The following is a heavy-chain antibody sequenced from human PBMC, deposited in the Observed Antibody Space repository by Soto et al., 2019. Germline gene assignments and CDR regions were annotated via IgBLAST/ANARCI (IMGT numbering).Heavy chain of an antibody. J-gene: IGHJ3*02. Sequence: QVQLVESGGGVVQPGRSLRLSCVASGFTFSAYGMQWVRQTPGKGLEWVAVISYDGSSKYYVDSVQGRFTISRDDSKNTLYLQMNSLRPEDMAVYYCAKEYDFWSGPAIWGQGTMVTVSS. CDR2: ISYDGSSK. D-gene: IGHD3-3*01. CDR1: GFTFSAYG. CDR3: AKEYDFWSGPAI. V-gene: IGHV3-30*18.